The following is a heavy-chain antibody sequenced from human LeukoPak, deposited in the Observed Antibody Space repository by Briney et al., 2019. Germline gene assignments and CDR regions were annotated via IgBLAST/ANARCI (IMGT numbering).Heavy chain of an antibody. Sequence: SETLSLTCTVSGGSISSGGYYWSWIRQPALKGLKWIGRIHFSGNTDYNPSLKSRVTLSVDTSKNQFSLRLSSVTAADTAIYYCAREGGSWPSYYYYMDVWGKGTTVTVSS. CDR1: GGSISSGGYY. V-gene: IGHV4-61*02. CDR2: IHFSGNT. D-gene: IGHD6-13*01. CDR3: AREGGSWPSYYYYMDV. J-gene: IGHJ6*03.